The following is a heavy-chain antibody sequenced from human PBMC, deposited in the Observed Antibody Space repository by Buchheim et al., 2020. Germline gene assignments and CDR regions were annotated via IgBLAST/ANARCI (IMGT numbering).Heavy chain of an antibody. CDR2: IWYDGSNK. CDR1: GFTFSNYA. J-gene: IGHJ3*01. CDR3: VRDTWALYSMSDVINSFDV. D-gene: IGHD4-11*01. Sequence: QVQLVESGGGVVQPGMSLRLSCAASGFTFSNYAMHWVRQAPGKGLEWVAVIWYDGSNKYYGDSVKGRVTISRDNSKNTLFLQMNGLRPDDTATYFCVRDTWALYSMSDVINSFDVWGQG. V-gene: IGHV3-33*01.